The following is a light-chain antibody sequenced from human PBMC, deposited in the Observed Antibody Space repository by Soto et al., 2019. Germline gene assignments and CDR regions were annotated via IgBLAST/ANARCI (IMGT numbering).Light chain of an antibody. CDR3: SSYAGSYTWV. CDR1: SSDVGGYNY. Sequence: QSALTQHHSASGSPGQSVTISCTGTSSDVGGYNYVSWYQQHPGKAPKLMIYDVSKRPSGVPDRFSGSKSGNTASLTVSGLQAEDEADYYCSSYAGSYTWVFGGGTKLTVL. V-gene: IGLV2-8*01. CDR2: DVS. J-gene: IGLJ3*02.